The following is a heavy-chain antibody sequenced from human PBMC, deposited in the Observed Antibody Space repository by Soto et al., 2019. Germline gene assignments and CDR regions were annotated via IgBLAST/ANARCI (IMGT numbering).Heavy chain of an antibody. CDR2: ISSSASSK. V-gene: IGHV3-48*03. CDR3: ARPDTHYYDSTGYWKLFY. J-gene: IGHJ4*02. CDR1: GFIFSNYE. Sequence: GGSLRLSCAASGFIFSNYEMNWVRQAPGKGLEWVSYISSSASSKYYADSVKGRFTISRDNAKNSLYLQMNSLRAEDTAVYYCARPDTHYYDSTGYWKLFYWGQGTLDTVSS. D-gene: IGHD3-22*01.